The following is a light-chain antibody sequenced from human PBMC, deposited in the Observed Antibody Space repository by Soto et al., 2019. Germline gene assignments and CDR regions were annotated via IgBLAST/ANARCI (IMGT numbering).Light chain of an antibody. CDR1: SSDVGGYSY. CDR2: EVS. J-gene: IGLJ1*01. V-gene: IGLV2-14*01. CDR3: SSLTTTTTV. Sequence: QSVLTQPASVSGSPGQSITISCTGTSSDVGGYSYVSWYQHHPGKAPKLMIYEVSNRPSGVSDRFSGSKSGNTASLTISNLQAEDEGDFYCSSLTTTTTVFGTGTKVTVL.